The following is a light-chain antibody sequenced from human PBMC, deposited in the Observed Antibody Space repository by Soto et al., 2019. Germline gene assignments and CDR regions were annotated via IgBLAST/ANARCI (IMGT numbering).Light chain of an antibody. J-gene: IGKJ3*01. Sequence: EIVLTQSPSTLSLSPGERATLSCRASQSVNLNYLAWYQQKPGQAPRLLIYGASSRATGIPDRFSGSGSGTEFTLTVSRLEPEDFAVYYSQQYGRSPFTFGPGTKVDI. CDR2: GAS. V-gene: IGKV3-20*01. CDR1: QSVNLNY. CDR3: QQYGRSPFT.